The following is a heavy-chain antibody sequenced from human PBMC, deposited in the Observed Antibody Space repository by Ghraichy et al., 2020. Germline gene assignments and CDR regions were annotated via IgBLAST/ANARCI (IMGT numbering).Heavy chain of an antibody. J-gene: IGHJ4*02. Sequence: GESLNISCAASGFTFSSYGMHWVRQAPGKGLEWVAVIWYDGTNKYYADSVKGRFTISRDNSKNTLSLQMNSLRAEDAAVYYCARDQHSSSWYGRALDYWGQGTLVTVSS. CDR2: IWYDGTNK. V-gene: IGHV3-33*08. CDR3: ARDQHSSSWYGRALDY. D-gene: IGHD6-13*01. CDR1: GFTFSSYG.